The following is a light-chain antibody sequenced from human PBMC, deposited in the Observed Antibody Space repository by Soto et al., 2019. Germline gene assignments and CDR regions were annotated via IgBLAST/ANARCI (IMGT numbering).Light chain of an antibody. CDR1: QSVINSF. J-gene: IGKJ1*01. CDR3: QQYGSSRT. Sequence: EIVLTQSPGIMSLSPGERATLSCRASQSVINSFLAWYQQKPGQSPRLLIYGASSRATGIPDRFSGSGSGTDFTLTISRLEPEDFAVYYCQQYGSSRTFGQGTKVDI. CDR2: GAS. V-gene: IGKV3-20*01.